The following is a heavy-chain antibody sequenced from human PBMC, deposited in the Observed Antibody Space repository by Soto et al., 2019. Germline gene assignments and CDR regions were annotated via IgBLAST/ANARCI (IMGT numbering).Heavy chain of an antibody. J-gene: IGHJ6*02. CDR3: ARGIASLPGDWYYYDGMDV. CDR1: GFTFISYG. CDR2: IWYDGSNK. D-gene: IGHD6-6*01. V-gene: IGHV3-33*01. Sequence: GGSLRLSCAAPGFTFISYGMHWVSHAPGKWLEWVAVIWYDGSNKYYADSVKGRFTISRDNSKNTLYLQMNSLRAEDTAVYYCARGIASLPGDWYYYDGMDVWGQGTTVTGSS.